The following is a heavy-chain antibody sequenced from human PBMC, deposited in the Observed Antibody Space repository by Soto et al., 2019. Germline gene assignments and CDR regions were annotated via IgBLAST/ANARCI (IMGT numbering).Heavy chain of an antibody. J-gene: IGHJ4*02. CDR3: AKDGGGSYYSDY. CDR2: ISYDGSNK. CDR1: GFTFSSYG. Sequence: GGSLRLSCAASGFTFSSYGMHWVRQAPGKGLEWVAVISYDGSNKYYADSVKGRFTISRDNSKNTLYLQMNSLRAEDTAVYYCAKDGGGSYYSDYWGQGTLVTVSS. V-gene: IGHV3-30*18. D-gene: IGHD1-26*01.